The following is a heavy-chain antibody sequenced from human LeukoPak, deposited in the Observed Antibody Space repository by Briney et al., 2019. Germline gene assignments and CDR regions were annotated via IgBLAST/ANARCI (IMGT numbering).Heavy chain of an antibody. CDR2: TSYSEGT. D-gene: IGHD1-26*01. CDR1: GGSVSRGGYY. Sequence: SEILSLTCTVSGGSVSRGGYYWNWIRQHPRKGLEWIGFTSYSEGTYYNPSLMSRITISVDRSQNQFSLKMRDVTAADTAVYFCATADWESFYFDSWGQGALVAVSS. J-gene: IGHJ4*02. V-gene: IGHV4-31*03. CDR3: ATADWESFYFDS.